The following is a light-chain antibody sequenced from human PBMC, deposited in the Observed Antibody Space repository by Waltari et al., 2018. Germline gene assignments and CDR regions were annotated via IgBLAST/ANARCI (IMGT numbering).Light chain of an antibody. V-gene: IGKV1-17*01. CDR3: LQHTTYPYT. J-gene: IGKJ2*01. Sequence: DIQMTQSPSSLAASVGNRVTITCRASQDIRNELGWYQQKPGKAPKSLIYAASSLQSGVPSRFSGSGYGTEFTLTISALQPEDFATYYCLQHTTYPYTFGQVTKLEI. CDR1: QDIRNE. CDR2: AAS.